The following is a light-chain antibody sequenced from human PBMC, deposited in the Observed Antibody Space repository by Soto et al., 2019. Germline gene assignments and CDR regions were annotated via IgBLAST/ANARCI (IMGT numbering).Light chain of an antibody. J-gene: IGKJ1*01. CDR1: QSTSSW. Sequence: DIQMTQSPFTLSASVGDRVTITCRASQSTSSWLAWYQQKPGKAPKLLIYEASRLESGVPSRISGSGSGTEFTLTISSLQPDDFATYYCQQYTSYPWTFGQGTKVDI. CDR2: EAS. V-gene: IGKV1-5*03. CDR3: QQYTSYPWT.